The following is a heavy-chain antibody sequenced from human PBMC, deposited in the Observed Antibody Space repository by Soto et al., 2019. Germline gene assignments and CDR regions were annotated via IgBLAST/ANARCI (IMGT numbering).Heavy chain of an antibody. V-gene: IGHV1-69*13. Sequence: SVKVSCKASGGTFSSYAISWVRQAPGQGLEWMGGIIPIFGTANYAQKFQGRVTITADESTSTAYMELSSLRSEDTAVYYCARMSGYCSSTSCYTGGIFDYWGQGTLVTVSS. J-gene: IGHJ4*02. CDR3: ARMSGYCSSTSCYTGGIFDY. D-gene: IGHD2-2*02. CDR1: GGTFSSYA. CDR2: IIPIFGTA.